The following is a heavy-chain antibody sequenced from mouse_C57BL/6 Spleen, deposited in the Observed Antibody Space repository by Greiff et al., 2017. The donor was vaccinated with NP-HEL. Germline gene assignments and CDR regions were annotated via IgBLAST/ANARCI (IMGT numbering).Heavy chain of an antibody. V-gene: IGHV1-55*01. CDR1: GYTFTSYW. J-gene: IGHJ3*01. Sequence: VQLQQPGAELVKPGASVKMSCKASGYTFTSYWITWVKQRPGPGLEWIGDIYPGSGSNNYNEKFKSKATLTVDTSSSTAYMHLSSLTSEDSAVYYCARDSSGLAWFAYWGQGTLVTVSA. CDR3: ARDSSGLAWFAY. D-gene: IGHD3-2*02. CDR2: IYPGSGSN.